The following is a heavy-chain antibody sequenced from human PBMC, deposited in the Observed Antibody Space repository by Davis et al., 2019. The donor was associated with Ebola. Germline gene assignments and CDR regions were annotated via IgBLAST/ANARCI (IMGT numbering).Heavy chain of an antibody. J-gene: IGHJ4*02. Sequence: GESLKISCAASGFTFSNAWMSWVRQAPGKGLEWVGRIKSKTDGGTTDYAAPVKGRFTISRDDSKNTLYLQMNSLKTEDTAVYYCTTDGWGDPYFDYWGQGTLVTVSS. CDR1: GFTFSNAW. D-gene: IGHD1-26*01. V-gene: IGHV3-15*01. CDR3: TTDGWGDPYFDY. CDR2: IKSKTDGGTT.